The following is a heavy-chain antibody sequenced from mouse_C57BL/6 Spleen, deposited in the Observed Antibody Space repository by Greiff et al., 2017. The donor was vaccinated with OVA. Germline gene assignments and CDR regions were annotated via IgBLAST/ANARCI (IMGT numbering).Heavy chain of an antibody. Sequence: VPLQQSGAELARPGASVKLSCKASGYTFTSYGISWVKQRTGQGLEWIGEIYPRSGNTYYNEKFKGKATLTADKSSSTAYMELRSLTSEDSAVYFCARSDLYYYGSSYWYFDVWGTGTTVTVSS. CDR3: ARSDLYYYGSSYWYFDV. V-gene: IGHV1-81*01. J-gene: IGHJ1*03. CDR2: IYPRSGNT. CDR1: GYTFTSYG. D-gene: IGHD1-1*01.